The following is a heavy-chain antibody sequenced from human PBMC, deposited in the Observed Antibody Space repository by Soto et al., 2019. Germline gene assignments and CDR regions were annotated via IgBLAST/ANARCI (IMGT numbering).Heavy chain of an antibody. CDR1: GGSFSGYY. J-gene: IGHJ4*02. CDR3: ARVPDY. Sequence: PSETLSLTCAVYGGSFSGYYWSWIRQPPGKGLEWIGSIYYSGTTYHNPSLKSRVTISVDRSKNQFSLKLSSVTAADTAVYYCARVPDYWGQGTLVTVSS. V-gene: IGHV4-34*01. CDR2: IYYSGTT.